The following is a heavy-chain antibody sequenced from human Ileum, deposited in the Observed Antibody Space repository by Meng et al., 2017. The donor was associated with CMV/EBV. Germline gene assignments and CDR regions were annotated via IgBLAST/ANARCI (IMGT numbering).Heavy chain of an antibody. D-gene: IGHD3-16*01. J-gene: IGHJ6*02. CDR2: ISAYDGNT. Sequence: SGYSFTSYGINWVRQAPGQGLEWMRWISAYDGNTKSAQKFQGRVTVTTDTSTNTAYMELRSLRSDDTAVYYCARGQYYLYYDFMDVWGQGTTVTVSS. CDR1: GYSFTSYG. V-gene: IGHV1-18*01. CDR3: ARGQYYLYYDFMDV.